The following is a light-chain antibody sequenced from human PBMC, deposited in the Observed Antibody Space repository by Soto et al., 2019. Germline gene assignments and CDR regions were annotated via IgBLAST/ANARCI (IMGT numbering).Light chain of an antibody. J-gene: IGKJ2*01. CDR1: QRVSNSY. CDR2: GAS. Sequence: EIVLTQSPGTLSLSPGETATLSCRASQRVSNSYLAWYQKKPGQAPRLLIYGASSRAAGIPDRFSGSGSGTDFTLPISRLEPEDFAVYFCQRYGGSPPFTFGQGTKVDIK. CDR3: QRYGGSPPFT. V-gene: IGKV3-20*01.